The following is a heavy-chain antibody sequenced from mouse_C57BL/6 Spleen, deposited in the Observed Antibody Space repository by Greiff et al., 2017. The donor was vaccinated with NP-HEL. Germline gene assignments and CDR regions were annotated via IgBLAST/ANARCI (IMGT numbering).Heavy chain of an antibody. CDR1: GFTFSSYA. J-gene: IGHJ4*01. Sequence: EVQGVESGGGLVKPGGSLKLSCAASGFTFSSYAMSWVRQTPEKRLEWVATISDGGSYTYYPDNVKGRFTISRDNAKNNLYLQMSHLKSEDTAMYYCARDYYGYDGDYAMDYWGQGTSVTVSS. D-gene: IGHD2-2*01. CDR3: ARDYYGYDGDYAMDY. V-gene: IGHV5-4*01. CDR2: ISDGGSYT.